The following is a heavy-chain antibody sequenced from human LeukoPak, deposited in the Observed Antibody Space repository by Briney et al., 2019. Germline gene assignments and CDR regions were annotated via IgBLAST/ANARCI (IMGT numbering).Heavy chain of an antibody. V-gene: IGHV3-11*06. CDR1: GFTFSDYY. D-gene: IGHD6-19*01. CDR3: ARVVSGSGWFGYFDY. CDR2: ITKTSSYT. J-gene: IGHJ4*02. Sequence: GGSLRLSCAASGFTFSDYYMTWIRQAPGIGLEWVSYITKTSSYTNYADSVKGRFTISRDNAKNSLYLQMNSLRAEDTAVYYCARVVSGSGWFGYFDYWGQGTLVTVST.